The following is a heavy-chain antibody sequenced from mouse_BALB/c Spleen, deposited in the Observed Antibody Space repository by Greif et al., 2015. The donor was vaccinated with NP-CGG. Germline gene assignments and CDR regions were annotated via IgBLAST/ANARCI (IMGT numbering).Heavy chain of an antibody. CDR1: GFTFTDYY. V-gene: IGHV7-3*02. CDR2: IRNKANGYTT. Sequence: EVKLMESGGGLVQPGGSLRLSCATSGFTFTDYYMSWVRQPPGKAPEWLGFIRNKANGYTTEYSASVKGRFTISRDNSQSILYLQMNTLRAEDSATYYCAREYGNYFDYWGQGTTLTVSS. CDR3: AREYGNYFDY. D-gene: IGHD2-10*02. J-gene: IGHJ2*01.